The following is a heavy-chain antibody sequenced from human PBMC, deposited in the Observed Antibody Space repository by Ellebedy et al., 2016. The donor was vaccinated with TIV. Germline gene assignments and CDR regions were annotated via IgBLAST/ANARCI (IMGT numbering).Heavy chain of an antibody. CDR3: AKSPSRKPGLLDY. CDR2: ISGTGGST. D-gene: IGHD1-14*01. Sequence: GESLKISCAASGFTFSSYAMNWVRQAPGKGLEWVSLISGTGGSTNYADSVKGRFTISSDNYKNMLYLQMNSLRAEDTAIYYCAKSPSRKPGLLDYWGQGTLVTVSS. V-gene: IGHV3-23*01. CDR1: GFTFSSYA. J-gene: IGHJ4*02.